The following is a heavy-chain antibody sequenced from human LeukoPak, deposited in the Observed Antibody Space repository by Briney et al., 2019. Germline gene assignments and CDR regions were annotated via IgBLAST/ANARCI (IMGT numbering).Heavy chain of an antibody. D-gene: IGHD3-10*01. CDR2: IYTSGST. CDR3: ARVWITMVRGVLDP. CDR1: GASISSYD. V-gene: IGHV4-4*08. J-gene: IGHJ5*02. Sequence: SETLSLTCAVSGASISSYDWSWIRQPPGKGLEWIGGIYTSGSTNYNPSLKGRVTISVDTSKNQFSLKLSSVTAADTAVYYCARVWITMVRGVLDPWGQGTLVTVSS.